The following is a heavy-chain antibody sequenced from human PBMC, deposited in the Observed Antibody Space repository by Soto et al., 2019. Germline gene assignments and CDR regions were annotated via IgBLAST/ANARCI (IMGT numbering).Heavy chain of an antibody. CDR1: GFTFRSYS. D-gene: IGHD1-26*01. V-gene: IGHV3-30-3*01. CDR3: GTPRGATGHLFDY. J-gene: IGHJ4*02. Sequence: VHLVESGGGVVLPGRSLRLSCEAAGFTFRSYSMHWVRQAPGKGLEWVAVISFDGSETFYRDSVRGRFTVSRDNPKNTLYLQMDRVPAEDTAIYYCGTPRGATGHLFDYWGAGT. CDR2: ISFDGSET.